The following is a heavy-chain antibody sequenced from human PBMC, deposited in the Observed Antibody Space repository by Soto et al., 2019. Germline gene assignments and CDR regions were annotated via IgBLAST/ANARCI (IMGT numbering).Heavy chain of an antibody. Sequence: PGGSLRLSCAASGFTFSSYWMSWVRQAPGKXLEWVANIKQDGSEKYYVDSVKGRFTISRDNAKNSLYLQMNSLRAEDTAVYYCARDRVTIFGVVITYYYYGMDVWGQGTKVTVSS. D-gene: IGHD3-3*01. CDR1: GFTFSSYW. J-gene: IGHJ6*02. V-gene: IGHV3-7*03. CDR3: ARDRVTIFGVVITYYYYGMDV. CDR2: IKQDGSEK.